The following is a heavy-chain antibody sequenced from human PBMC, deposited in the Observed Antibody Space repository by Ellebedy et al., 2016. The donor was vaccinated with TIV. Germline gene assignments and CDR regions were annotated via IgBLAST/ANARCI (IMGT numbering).Heavy chain of an antibody. D-gene: IGHD6-19*01. Sequence: GESLKISCAASGFSVTNNYMSWVRQAPGQGLEWVSLIYAGGTTNYADSVKGRFTISRDTSNNTVHLEMNSLRAGDTAVYYCARGVAVAGIGWYFDLWGRGTLVTVSS. V-gene: IGHV3-53*01. CDR3: ARGVAVAGIGWYFDL. CDR2: IYAGGTT. J-gene: IGHJ2*01. CDR1: GFSVTNNY.